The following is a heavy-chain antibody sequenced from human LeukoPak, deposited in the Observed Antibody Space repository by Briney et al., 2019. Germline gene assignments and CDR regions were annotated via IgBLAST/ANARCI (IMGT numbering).Heavy chain of an antibody. CDR2: IWYDGSNK. Sequence: GGSLRLSCAASGFTFSSYGMHWVRQAPGKGLEWVAVIWYDGSNKYYADSVKGRFTISRDNAKNTVYLQMNSLRDEDTAVYYCAKDYFGSLEYWGQGILVTVSS. D-gene: IGHD2/OR15-2a*01. CDR3: AKDYFGSLEY. J-gene: IGHJ4*02. CDR1: GFTFSSYG. V-gene: IGHV3-33*03.